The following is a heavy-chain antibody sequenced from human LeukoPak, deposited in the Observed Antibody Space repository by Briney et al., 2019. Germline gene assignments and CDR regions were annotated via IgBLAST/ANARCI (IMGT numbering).Heavy chain of an antibody. D-gene: IGHD6-13*01. CDR3: ARQVVSSSWSDPFDY. CDR2: ISYDGSNK. V-gene: IGHV3-30*03. Sequence: GGSLRLSCAASGFTFSSYGMHWVRQAPGKGLEWVAVISYDGSNKYYADSVKGRFTISRDNAKNSLYLQMNSLRAEDTAVYYCARQVVSSSWSDPFDYWGQGTLVTVSS. J-gene: IGHJ4*02. CDR1: GFTFSSYG.